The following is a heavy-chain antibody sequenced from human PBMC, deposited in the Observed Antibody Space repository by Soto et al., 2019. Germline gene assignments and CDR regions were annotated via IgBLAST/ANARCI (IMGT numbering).Heavy chain of an antibody. CDR2: INPSGGST. CDR1: GYTFTSYY. CDR3: ARDLGDYYDPYGMDV. V-gene: IGHV1-46*01. D-gene: IGHD3-22*01. Sequence: GASVKVSCKASGYTFTSYYMHWVRQAPGQGLEWMGIINPSGGSTSYAQKFQGRVTMTRDTSTSTVYMELSSLRSEDTAVYYCARDLGDYYDPYGMDVWGQGTTVTVSS. J-gene: IGHJ6*02.